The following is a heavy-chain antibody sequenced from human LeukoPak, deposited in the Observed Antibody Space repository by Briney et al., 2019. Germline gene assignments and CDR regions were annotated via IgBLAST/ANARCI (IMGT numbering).Heavy chain of an antibody. CDR1: GFTVSSNY. D-gene: IGHD3-3*01. CDR2: IYSGGST. J-gene: IGHJ4*02. CDR3: ARGMTLRFLEWFVFDY. Sequence: PGGSPRLSCAASGFTVSSNYMSWVRQAPGKGLEWVSVIYSGGSTYYADSVKGRFTISGDNSKNTLYLQMNSLRAEDTAVYYCARGMTLRFLEWFVFDYWGQGTLVTVSS. V-gene: IGHV3-66*02.